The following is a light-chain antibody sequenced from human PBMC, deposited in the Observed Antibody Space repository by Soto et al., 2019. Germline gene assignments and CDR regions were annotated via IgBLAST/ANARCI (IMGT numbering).Light chain of an antibody. CDR1: ISDVGAYKY. V-gene: IGLV2-14*01. Sequence: QALLTQPASVSGSPGQSVTIACTGTISDVGAYKYVSWYQQHPGKAPKLMIYEVSNRPSGVSNRFSGSKSGNTASLTSSGLKAEDEADYHCSAYTSSRTPVFGTGTKVTVL. J-gene: IGLJ1*01. CDR2: EVS. CDR3: SAYTSSRTPV.